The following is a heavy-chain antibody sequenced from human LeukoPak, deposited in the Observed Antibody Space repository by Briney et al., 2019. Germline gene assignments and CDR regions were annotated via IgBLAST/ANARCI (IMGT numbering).Heavy chain of an antibody. Sequence: SETLSLTCTVSGGSISSGGYYWSWIRQPPGKGLEWIGYIYYGGSTNYNPSLKSRVTISVDTSKNQFSLKLSSVTAADTAVYYCARDREYYDRSGYHYWGQGTLVTVSS. CDR3: ARDREYYDRSGYHY. J-gene: IGHJ4*02. D-gene: IGHD3-22*01. CDR1: GGSISSGGYY. CDR2: IYYGGST. V-gene: IGHV4-61*08.